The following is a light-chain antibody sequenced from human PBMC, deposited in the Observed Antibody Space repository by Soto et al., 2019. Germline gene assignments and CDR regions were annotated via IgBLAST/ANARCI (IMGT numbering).Light chain of an antibody. J-gene: IGKJ3*01. CDR1: QSISSS. V-gene: IGKV1-5*01. Sequence: DSQMTQSPSTLSSSVGERVTSTCRASQSISSSLAWYQQKPGKAPKLLIYDASNLESGVPSIFSGSGSGTEFTLTISSLQSEDFAVYYCQQYNNWPFTFGPGTKVDIK. CDR2: DAS. CDR3: QQYNNWPFT.